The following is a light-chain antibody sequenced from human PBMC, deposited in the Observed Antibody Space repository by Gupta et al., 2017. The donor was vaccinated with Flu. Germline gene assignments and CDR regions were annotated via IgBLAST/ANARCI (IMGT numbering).Light chain of an antibody. CDR1: SSNIGSNT. Sequence: RVTISCSGSSSNIGSNTVNWYQQFPGTAPHLLIYSNNQRPSGVPDRFSGSKSGTSASLAISGLQAEDEADYFCAARDDSLDGPVFGGGTKLTVL. V-gene: IGLV1-44*01. J-gene: IGLJ2*01. CDR2: SNN. CDR3: AARDDSLDGPV.